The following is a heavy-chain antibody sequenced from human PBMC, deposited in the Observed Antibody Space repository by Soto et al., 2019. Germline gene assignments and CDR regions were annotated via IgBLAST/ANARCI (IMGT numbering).Heavy chain of an antibody. CDR1: GFTFSNYW. V-gene: IGHV3-74*01. D-gene: IGHD4-17*01. CDR2: IDHDGPT. CDR3: VRESHGAY. Sequence: EVQLVESGGGLVQPGGSLRLSCAGSGFTFSNYWMHWVRQAPGKGLEWVSRIDHDGPTDYADSVRGRFTISRDNAENTLYLPMNSLSPEDTAVYYCVRESHGAYWGQGTLVTVSS. J-gene: IGHJ4*02.